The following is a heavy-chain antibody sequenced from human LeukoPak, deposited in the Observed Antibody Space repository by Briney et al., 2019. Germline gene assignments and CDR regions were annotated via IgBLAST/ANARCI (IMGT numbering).Heavy chain of an antibody. CDR3: ARGGRAYFGDYITSDY. Sequence: ASVKVSCKASGYTFTGYYMHWVRQAPGQGLEWMGWINPNSGGTNYAQKFQGRVTMTRDTSISTAHMELSRLRSDDTAVYYCARGGRAYFGDYITSDYWGQGTLVTVSS. CDR2: INPNSGGT. CDR1: GYTFTGYY. J-gene: IGHJ4*02. V-gene: IGHV1-2*02. D-gene: IGHD2-21*02.